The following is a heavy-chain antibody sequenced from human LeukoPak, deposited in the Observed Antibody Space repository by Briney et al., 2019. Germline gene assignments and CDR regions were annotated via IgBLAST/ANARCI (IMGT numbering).Heavy chain of an antibody. J-gene: IGHJ4*02. CDR1: GYTFTSYG. CDR3: ARAPEVDSDFDY. D-gene: IGHD1-14*01. V-gene: IGHV1-18*01. Sequence: ASVKVSCKASGYTFTSYGISWVRQAPGQGLEWMGWISAYNGNTNYAQKLQGRVTMTTDTFTSTAYMELSSLRSEDTAVYYCARAPEVDSDFDYWGQGTLVTVSS. CDR2: ISAYNGNT.